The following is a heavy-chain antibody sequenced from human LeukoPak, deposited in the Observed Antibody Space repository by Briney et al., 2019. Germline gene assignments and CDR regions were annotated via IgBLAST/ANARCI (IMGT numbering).Heavy chain of an antibody. V-gene: IGHV3-20*04. CDR3: ARIPTPTPARPVDY. CDR2: INWDGVST. D-gene: IGHD6-6*01. J-gene: IGHJ4*02. CDR1: GFTFDDYG. Sequence: GGSLRLSCAASGFTFDDYGMSWVRQAPGKGLEWISGINWDGVSTGYADSVKGRFTISRDNAKNSVYLQMNSLRAEDTAVYYCARIPTPTPARPVDYWGQGTLVTVSS.